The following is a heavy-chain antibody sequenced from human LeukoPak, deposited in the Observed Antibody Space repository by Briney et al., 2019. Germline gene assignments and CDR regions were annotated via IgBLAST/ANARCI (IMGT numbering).Heavy chain of an antibody. CDR1: GFTFSSYE. CDR3: ARVGASSYGDWRLGYYYYGMDV. J-gene: IGHJ6*02. CDR2: ISSSGSTI. Sequence: GYLRLSCAASGFTFSSYEMNWVRQAPGKGLEWVSYISSSGSTIYYADSVKGRLNISRDNAKNSLYLQMNSLRAEDTAVYYCARVGASSYGDWRLGYYYYGMDVWGQGTTVPVSS. V-gene: IGHV3-48*03. D-gene: IGHD4-17*01.